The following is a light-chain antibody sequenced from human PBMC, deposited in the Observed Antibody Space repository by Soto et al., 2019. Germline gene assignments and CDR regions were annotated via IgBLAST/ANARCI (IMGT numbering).Light chain of an antibody. V-gene: IGLV1-40*01. CDR3: QSYDSSLSGNWV. J-gene: IGLJ3*02. Sequence: QPVLTQPPSVSGAPGQRVTISCNGSSSKLGAGYDVHWYQQFPGTAPKLLIYGNSNRPSGVPDRFSGSKSGTSASLAITGLQAEDEADYYCQSYDSSLSGNWVFGGGTKLTVL. CDR1: SSKLGAGYD. CDR2: GNS.